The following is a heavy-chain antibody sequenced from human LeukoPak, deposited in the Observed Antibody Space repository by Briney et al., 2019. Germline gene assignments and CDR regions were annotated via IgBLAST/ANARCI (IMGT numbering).Heavy chain of an antibody. V-gene: IGHV3-33*01. D-gene: IGHD6-13*01. CDR3: SRASGSSSWINRDD. J-gene: IGHJ6*02. Sequence: GGSLRPSCAVSGFTFSSYGMHWVREATGRGLEWVAGIWFDGINKYSAACVKGRFTISRDNSKNTLYLQMNSLRAEDTAVCYCSRASGSSSWINRDDWGQGTTVTVSS. CDR1: GFTFSSYG. CDR2: IWFDGINK.